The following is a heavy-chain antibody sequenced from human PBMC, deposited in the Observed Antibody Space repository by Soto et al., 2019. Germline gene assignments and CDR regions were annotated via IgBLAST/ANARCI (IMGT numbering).Heavy chain of an antibody. CDR3: ARDTGGLNYVHWFDP. CDR2: ISSSSSYI. D-gene: IGHD1-7*01. J-gene: IGHJ5*02. Sequence: EVQLVESGGGLVKPGGSLRLSCAASGFTFSSYSMNWVRQAPGKGLEWVSSISSSSSYIYYADSVKGRFTISRDNAKNSLYLQMNSLRAEDTAVYYCARDTGGLNYVHWFDPWGQGTLVTVSS. V-gene: IGHV3-21*01. CDR1: GFTFSSYS.